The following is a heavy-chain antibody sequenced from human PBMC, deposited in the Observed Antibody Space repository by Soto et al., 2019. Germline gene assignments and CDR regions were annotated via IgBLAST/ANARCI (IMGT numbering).Heavy chain of an antibody. CDR2: IRYDGSDK. CDR1: GFSFSLYG. J-gene: IGHJ4*02. D-gene: IGHD5-12*01. V-gene: IGHV3-33*01. CDR3: ARDQGGSVAYLDV. Sequence: QVNLVESGGGVVPPGTSLRLSCAASGFSFSLYGMHWVRQAPGKGLEWVAFIRYDGSDKQCADTVKGRCAVSRDNLENTLALQIDNLSADDTATYYYARDQGGSVAYLDVWGQGTLVTVSS.